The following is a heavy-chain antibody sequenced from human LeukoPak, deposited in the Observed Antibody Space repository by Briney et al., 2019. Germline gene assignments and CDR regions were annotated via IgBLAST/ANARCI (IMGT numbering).Heavy chain of an antibody. CDR2: IIPILGIA. J-gene: IGHJ4*02. Sequence: SVKVSCKASGGTFSSYAISWVRQAPGQGLEWMGRIIPILGIANYAQKFQGRVTITADKSTSTAYMELSSLRSEDTAVYYCATSVGIVVVPADTPEPARGSQFDYWGQGTLVTVSS. V-gene: IGHV1-69*04. CDR3: ATSVGIVVVPADTPEPARGSQFDY. CDR1: GGTFSSYA. D-gene: IGHD2-2*01.